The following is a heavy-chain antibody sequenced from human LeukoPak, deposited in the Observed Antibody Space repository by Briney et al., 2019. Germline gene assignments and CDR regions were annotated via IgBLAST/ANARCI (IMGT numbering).Heavy chain of an antibody. V-gene: IGHV3-23*01. CDR3: AKENPVGGTNYFDY. D-gene: IGHD1-26*01. J-gene: IGHJ4*02. CDR1: GFNFNNYP. CDR2: TTSSGDTT. Sequence: GGSLRLSCAASGFNFNNYPMSWVRQAPGKGLEWVSATTSSGDTTYYADSVRGRFTISRDNSKNTLYLQMNTLRAEDRAVYYCAKENPVGGTNYFDYWGQGTLVTVSS.